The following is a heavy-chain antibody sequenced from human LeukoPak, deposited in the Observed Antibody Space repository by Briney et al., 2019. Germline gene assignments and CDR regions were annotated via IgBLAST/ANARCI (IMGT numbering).Heavy chain of an antibody. CDR3: AIVHRLVVAATQNYYYGMDV. V-gene: IGHV1-69*13. CDR1: GGTFSSYA. CDR2: IIPIFGTA. Sequence: SVKVSFTASGGTFSSYALSWVRQAPGQGLEWMGGIIPIFGTANYAQKFQGRVTITADESTSTAYMELSSLRSEDTAVYYRAIVHRLVVAATQNYYYGMDVWGQGTTVTVSS. D-gene: IGHD2-15*01. J-gene: IGHJ6*02.